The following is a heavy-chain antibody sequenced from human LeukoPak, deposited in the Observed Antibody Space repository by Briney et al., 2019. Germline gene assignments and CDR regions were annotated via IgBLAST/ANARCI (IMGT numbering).Heavy chain of an antibody. CDR3: ARDYGSGWYAGGAFDI. J-gene: IGHJ3*02. CDR2: IYYSGST. D-gene: IGHD6-19*01. Sequence: SETLSLTCTVSGGSISSSSYYWGWLRQPPGQGLEWIGSIYYSGSTYYNPSLKSRVTISVDTSKNQFSLKLSSVTAADTAVYYCARDYGSGWYAGGAFDIWGQGTMVTVSS. V-gene: IGHV4-39*07. CDR1: GGSISSSSYY.